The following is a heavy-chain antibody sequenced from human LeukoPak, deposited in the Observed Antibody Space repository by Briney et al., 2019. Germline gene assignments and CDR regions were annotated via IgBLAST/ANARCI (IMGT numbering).Heavy chain of an antibody. Sequence: GGSLRLSCAASGSTVSSNYMSWVRHAPGKGLEWVSVIYSGGSTYYADSVKGRFTISRDNSKNTLYLQMNSLRVEDTAIYYCAKEGYSSWTNWFDPWGQGTLVTVSS. CDR3: AKEGYSSWTNWFDP. CDR2: IYSGGST. CDR1: GSTVSSNY. D-gene: IGHD6-13*01. J-gene: IGHJ5*02. V-gene: IGHV3-53*01.